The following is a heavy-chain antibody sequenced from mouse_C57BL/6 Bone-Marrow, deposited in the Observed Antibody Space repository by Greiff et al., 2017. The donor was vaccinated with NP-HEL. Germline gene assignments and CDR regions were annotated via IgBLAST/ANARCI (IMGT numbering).Heavy chain of an antibody. CDR2: ISSGGSYT. J-gene: IGHJ4*01. Sequence: EVKVVESGGDLVKPGGSLKLSCAASGFTFSSYGMSWVRQTPDKRLEWVATISSGGSYTYYPDSVKGRFTISRDNAKNTLYLQMSSLKSEDTAMYYCARHNYYGSSLYAMDYWGQGTSVTVSS. D-gene: IGHD1-1*01. CDR1: GFTFSSYG. CDR3: ARHNYYGSSLYAMDY. V-gene: IGHV5-6*01.